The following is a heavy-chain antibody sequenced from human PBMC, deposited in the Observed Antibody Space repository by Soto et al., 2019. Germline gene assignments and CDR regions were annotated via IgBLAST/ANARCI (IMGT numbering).Heavy chain of an antibody. CDR2: IYHSGST. V-gene: IGHV4-30-2*01. Sequence: QLQLQESGSGLVKPSQTLSLTCAVSGGSISSGGYSWSWIRQPPGKGLEWIGYIYHSGSTYYNPSLKSRVTISVDRSKNQFSLKLSSVTAADTAVYYCARERIAAAGRGYFDYWGQGTLVTVSS. J-gene: IGHJ4*02. CDR3: ARERIAAAGRGYFDY. CDR1: GGSISSGGYS. D-gene: IGHD6-13*01.